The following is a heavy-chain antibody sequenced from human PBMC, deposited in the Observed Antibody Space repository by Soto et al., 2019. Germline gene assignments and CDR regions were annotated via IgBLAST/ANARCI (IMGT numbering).Heavy chain of an antibody. Sequence: SETLSLTCTASGGSISSYYWSWIRQPPGKGLEWIGYIYYSGSTNYNPSLKSRFTISVDTSKNQFSLKLSSVTAADTAVYYCARKYFDFWSGHFDYWGQGTLVTVSS. CDR1: GGSISSYY. CDR3: ARKYFDFWSGHFDY. D-gene: IGHD3-3*01. J-gene: IGHJ4*02. CDR2: IYYSGST. V-gene: IGHV4-59*01.